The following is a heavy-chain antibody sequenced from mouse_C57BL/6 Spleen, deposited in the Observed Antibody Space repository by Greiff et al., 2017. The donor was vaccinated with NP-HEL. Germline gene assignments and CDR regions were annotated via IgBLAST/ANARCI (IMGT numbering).Heavy chain of an antibody. CDR2: IYPSDSET. Sequence: QVQLKESGAELVRPGSSVKLSCKASGYTFTSYWMEWVKQRPGQGLEWIGNIYPSDSETHYNQKFKDKATLTVDKSSSTAYMQLSSLTSEDSAVYYCARGNYYGTDFDYWGQGTTLTVSS. J-gene: IGHJ2*01. CDR1: GYTFTSYW. D-gene: IGHD1-1*01. CDR3: ARGNYYGTDFDY. V-gene: IGHV1-61*01.